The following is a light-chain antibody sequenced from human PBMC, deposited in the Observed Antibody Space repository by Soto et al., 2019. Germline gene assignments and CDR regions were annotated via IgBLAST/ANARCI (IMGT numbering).Light chain of an antibody. CDR3: AAWDDRLSGVV. CDR2: WDG. Sequence: VVTQPPSASGTPGQRVTISCSGSSSNVVSNYVYWYQQVPGTAPILLMHWDGQRPSGVPDRFSGSKSGTSASLAISGLRSEAEADYYCAAWDDRLSGVVFGGGTKLTVL. J-gene: IGLJ2*01. CDR1: SSNVVSNY. V-gene: IGLV1-47*01.